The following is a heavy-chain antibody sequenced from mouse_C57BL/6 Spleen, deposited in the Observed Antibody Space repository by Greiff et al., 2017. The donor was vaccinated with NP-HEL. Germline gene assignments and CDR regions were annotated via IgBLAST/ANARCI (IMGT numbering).Heavy chain of an antibody. V-gene: IGHV3-6*01. Sequence: EVHLVESGPGLVKPSQSLSLTCSVTGYSITSGYYWNWIRQFPGNKLEWMGYISYDGSNNYNPSLTNRISITRDTSKNQFFRKLNSVTTEDSATYYCARANPFAYWGQGTLVTVSA. CDR3: ARANPFAY. CDR1: GYSITSGYY. J-gene: IGHJ3*01. D-gene: IGHD4-1*01. CDR2: ISYDGSN.